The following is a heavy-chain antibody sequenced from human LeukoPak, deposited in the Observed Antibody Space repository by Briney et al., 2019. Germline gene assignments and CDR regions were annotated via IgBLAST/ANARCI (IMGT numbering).Heavy chain of an antibody. Sequence: GRSLRLSCAASGFTFSSYGMHWVRQAPGKGLEWVAVISYDGSNKYYADSVKGRFTISRDNSKNTLYLQMNSMRAEDTAVYYCAKAYYDILTGYYTHFDYWGQGTLVTVSS. CDR3: AKAYYDILTGYYTHFDY. CDR2: ISYDGSNK. J-gene: IGHJ4*02. V-gene: IGHV3-30*18. D-gene: IGHD3-9*01. CDR1: GFTFSSYG.